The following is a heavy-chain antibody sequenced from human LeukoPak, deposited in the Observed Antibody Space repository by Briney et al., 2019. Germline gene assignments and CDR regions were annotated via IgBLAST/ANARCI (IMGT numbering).Heavy chain of an antibody. Sequence: GASVKVSCKAFGYTFTCNYMHWVRLAPGQGNELMGVISPSGGWTTYAQKFQGRVTLTRDMSTSTDYLALSSLRSEDTAVYSGARDNSVRDEASWFNPWGQGTLVTVSS. J-gene: IGHJ5*02. D-gene: IGHD5-24*01. CDR3: ARDNSVRDEASWFNP. CDR1: GYTFTCNY. V-gene: IGHV1-46*01. CDR2: ISPSGGWT.